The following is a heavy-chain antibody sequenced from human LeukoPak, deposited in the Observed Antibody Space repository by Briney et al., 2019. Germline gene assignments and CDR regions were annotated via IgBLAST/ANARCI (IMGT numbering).Heavy chain of an antibody. V-gene: IGHV1-46*01. D-gene: IGHD3-10*01. J-gene: IGHJ4*02. Sequence: GASVKVSCKASGYAFTNYYIHWVRQAPGQGLEWLGRINPGGGDTHYAQKFQGRVTMTTDTSTSTVNMELISLRSEDTAVYSCARELSGGFFDYWGQGTLV. CDR3: ARELSGGFFDY. CDR1: GYAFTNYY. CDR2: INPGGGDT.